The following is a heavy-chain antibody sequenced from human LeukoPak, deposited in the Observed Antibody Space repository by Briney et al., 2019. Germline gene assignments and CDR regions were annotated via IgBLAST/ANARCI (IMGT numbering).Heavy chain of an antibody. CDR3: AREPEVRYFDWVFRSDSAFDI. V-gene: IGHV1-2*02. D-gene: IGHD3-9*01. J-gene: IGHJ3*02. CDR2: INPNSGGT. Sequence: ASVKVSCKASGYTFTGYYMHWVRQAPGQGLEWMGWINPNSGGTNYAQKFQGRVTMTRDTSISTAYMELSRLRSDDTAVYYCAREPEVRYFDWVFRSDSAFDIWGQGTMVTVSS. CDR1: GYTFTGYY.